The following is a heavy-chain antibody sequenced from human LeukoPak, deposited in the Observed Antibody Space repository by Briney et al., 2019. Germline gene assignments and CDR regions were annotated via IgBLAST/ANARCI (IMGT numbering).Heavy chain of an antibody. CDR2: ISWNSGSI. CDR1: GFTFDDYA. CDR3: AKEGRSSGSPWFYYGMDV. D-gene: IGHD1-26*01. V-gene: IGHV3-9*01. J-gene: IGHJ6*02. Sequence: GGSLRLSCAASGFTFDDYAMHWARQAPGKGLEWVSGISWNSGSIGYADSVKGRFTISRDNAKNSLYLQMNSLRAEDTALYYCAKEGRSSGSPWFYYGMDVWGQGTTVTVSS.